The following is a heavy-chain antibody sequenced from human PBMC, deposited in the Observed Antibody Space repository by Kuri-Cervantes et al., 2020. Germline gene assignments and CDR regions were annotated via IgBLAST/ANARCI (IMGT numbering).Heavy chain of an antibody. J-gene: IGHJ3*02. Sequence: SLKISCAASGFTFDDYAMHWVRQAPGKGLEWVSGISWNSGSIGYADSVKGRFTISRDNAKNSLYLQMNSLRAEDTALYYCAKDQNHKYSSGRNDAFEIWGQGTMVTVSS. CDR3: AKDQNHKYSSGRNDAFEI. D-gene: IGHD6-19*01. CDR2: ISWNSGSI. V-gene: IGHV3-9*01. CDR1: GFTFDDYA.